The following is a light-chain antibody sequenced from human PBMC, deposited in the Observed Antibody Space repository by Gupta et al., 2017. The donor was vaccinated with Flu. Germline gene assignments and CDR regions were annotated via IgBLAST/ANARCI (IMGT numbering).Light chain of an antibody. J-gene: IGLJ3*02. V-gene: IGLV3-21*02. CDR2: DDD. CDR3: QVWDTASDHWL. Sequence: GQTASIACGGNNIGSETVHWYQQKPGQAPVLVLYDDDFRPSGIPERFPGSNSGNTATLTIRRVEAGDEADYYCQVWDTASDHWLFGAGTTLTVV. CDR1: NIGSET.